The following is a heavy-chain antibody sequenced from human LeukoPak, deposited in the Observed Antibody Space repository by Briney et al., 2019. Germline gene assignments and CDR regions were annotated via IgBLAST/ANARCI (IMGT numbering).Heavy chain of an antibody. D-gene: IGHD6-19*01. CDR3: ARNIGWYVYDY. CDR1: GGSISSDD. CDR2: LHTRDHA. J-gene: IGHJ4*02. V-gene: IGHV4-4*08. Sequence: SGTLSLTCTVSGGSISSDDWSWSRQPPGKGLDWIGYLHTRDHADHHPSLKSRITMALDTSQNQFSLQLTSVHGEDTAVYYCARNIGWYVYDYWGQGTLVTVSS.